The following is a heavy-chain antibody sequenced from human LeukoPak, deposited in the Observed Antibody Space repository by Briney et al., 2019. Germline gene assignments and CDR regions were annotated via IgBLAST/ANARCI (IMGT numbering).Heavy chain of an antibody. Sequence: GRSLRLSCAASGFTFSSYAMHWVRQAPGKGLEWVAVISYDGSNKYYADSVKGRFTISRDNSKNTLYLQMNSLRAEDTAVYYCARDSSDYVWGSYRYTHFGYWGQGTLVTVSS. CDR1: GFTFSSYA. CDR3: ARDSSDYVWGSYRYTHFGY. CDR2: ISYDGSNK. D-gene: IGHD3-16*02. V-gene: IGHV3-30*04. J-gene: IGHJ4*02.